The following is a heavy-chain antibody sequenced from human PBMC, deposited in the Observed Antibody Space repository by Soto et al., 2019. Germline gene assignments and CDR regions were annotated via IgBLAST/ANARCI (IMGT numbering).Heavy chain of an antibody. D-gene: IGHD1-26*01. CDR1: GFSFSCCA. CDR3: AKDEGVGATVGRPDY. J-gene: IGHJ4*02. V-gene: IGHV3-30*18. Sequence: QVQLVESGGGVVQPGRSLRLSCAASGFSFSCCAMHWVRQAPGKGLEWVAIISNDGSRKYYADSVKGRFTISRDNSKNTLYLQMDRLRAEDTAVYYCAKDEGVGATVGRPDYWGQGTLVTVSS. CDR2: ISNDGSRK.